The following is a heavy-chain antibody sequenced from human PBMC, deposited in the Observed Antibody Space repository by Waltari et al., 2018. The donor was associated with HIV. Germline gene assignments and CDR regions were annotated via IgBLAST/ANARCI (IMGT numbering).Heavy chain of an antibody. CDR1: GFSLSTSGVG. CDR2: IYWNGNK. CDR3: ARRPGYCSGTRCYYSHWFDP. D-gene: IGHD2-2*03. J-gene: IGHJ5*02. Sequence: QITLEESGPTLVKPTQTLTLTCPFSGFSLSTSGVGVGWIRQPPGKALEWLALIYWNGNKHYSPSLKSRVTITKETSKDQVVLKMTNMDPADTATYFCARRPGYCSGTRCYYSHWFDPWGQGTLVTVSS. V-gene: IGHV2-5*01.